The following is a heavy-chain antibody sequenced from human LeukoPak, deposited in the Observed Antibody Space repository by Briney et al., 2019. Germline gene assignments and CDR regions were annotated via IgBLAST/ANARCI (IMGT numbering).Heavy chain of an antibody. J-gene: IGHJ4*02. CDR1: GGSFSGYY. Sequence: SETLSLTCAVYGGSFSGYYWSWIRQPPGKGLEWIGEINHSGSTNYNPSLKSRVTISVDTSKSQFSLKLSSVTAADTAVYYCARGGGDSSGYYTYDYWGQGTLVTVSS. V-gene: IGHV4-34*01. CDR2: INHSGST. CDR3: ARGGGDSSGYYTYDY. D-gene: IGHD3-22*01.